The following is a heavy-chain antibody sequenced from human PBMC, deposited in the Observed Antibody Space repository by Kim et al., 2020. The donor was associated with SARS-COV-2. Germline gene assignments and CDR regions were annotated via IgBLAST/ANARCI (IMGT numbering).Heavy chain of an antibody. D-gene: IGHD1-7*01. V-gene: IGHV1-18*01. J-gene: IGHJ4*02. CDR3: ARGLFEVWNSHPFDY. Sequence: ASVKVSCKASGYTFTSYGISWVRQAPGQGLEWMGWISAYNGNTNYAQKLQGRVTMTTDTSTSTAYMELRSLRSDDTAVYYCARGLFEVWNSHPFDYWGQGTLVTVSS. CDR1: GYTFTSYG. CDR2: ISAYNGNT.